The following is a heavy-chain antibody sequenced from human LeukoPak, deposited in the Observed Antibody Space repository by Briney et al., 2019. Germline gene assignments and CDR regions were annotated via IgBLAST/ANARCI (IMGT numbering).Heavy chain of an antibody. V-gene: IGHV3-30-3*01. J-gene: IGHJ1*01. CDR2: ISYDGSNK. CDR1: GFIFSSYA. D-gene: IGHD2-21*02. CDR3: ARAYCGGDCSGYVQH. Sequence: GGSLRLSCAASGFIFSSYAMHWVRQAPGKGLEWLAVISYDGSNKYYADSVKGRFTISRDNSNNTLYLQMSSLGAEDTAVYYCARAYCGGDCSGYVQHWGQGTLVTVSS.